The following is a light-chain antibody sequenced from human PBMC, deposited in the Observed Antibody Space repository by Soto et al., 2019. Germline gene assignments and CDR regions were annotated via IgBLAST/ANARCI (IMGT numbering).Light chain of an antibody. CDR2: GAS. Sequence: EIVMTQSPATLSVSQGERATLSCRASQSVSSNYLAWYQQKPGQAPRLLIYGASTRATGVPARFSGSGSGTEFTLTITSLQSEDFAVYYCQQYNSWPPVYTFGQGTKLEI. CDR1: QSVSSN. V-gene: IGKV3-15*01. J-gene: IGKJ2*01. CDR3: QQYNSWPPVYT.